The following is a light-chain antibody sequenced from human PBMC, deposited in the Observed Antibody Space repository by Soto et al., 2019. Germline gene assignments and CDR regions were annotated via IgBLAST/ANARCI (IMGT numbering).Light chain of an antibody. V-gene: IGKV1-39*01. CDR3: QQRKT. J-gene: IGKJ1*01. CDR2: AAS. Sequence: DIQMTQSPSSLSASVGDRVTITCRASQSISSYLNWNQQKPGKAPKLLIYAASSLQSGVPSRFSGSGSGTDFTLTISSLQPEDFATYYCQQRKTFGQGTKVEIK. CDR1: QSISSY.